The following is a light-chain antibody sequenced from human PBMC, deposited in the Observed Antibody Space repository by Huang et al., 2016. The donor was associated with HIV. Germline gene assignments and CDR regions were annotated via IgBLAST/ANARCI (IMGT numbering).Light chain of an antibody. V-gene: IGKV1-17*03. Sequence: DIQLTQSPSAMSASVGDRVSITCRASQGIANSLVWFQQRPGGAPKRLIYAASSLQSGVPSRFSGSGSGTKFTLTISGLQPEDFATYYCLQHHAYPRTFGQGTKVEV. CDR3: LQHHAYPRT. J-gene: IGKJ1*01. CDR1: QGIANS. CDR2: AAS.